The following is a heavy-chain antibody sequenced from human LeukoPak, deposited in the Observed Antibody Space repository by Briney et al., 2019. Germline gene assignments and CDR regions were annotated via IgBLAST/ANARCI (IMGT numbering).Heavy chain of an antibody. CDR1: GYTFTSYG. Sequence: ASVKVSCKASGYTFTSYGISWVRQAPGQGLEWMGWISAYNGNTNYAQKLQGRVTMTTDTSTSTAYMELRSLRSDDTAVYYCARRVDFWSGSYYYGMDVWGQGTTVTVS. J-gene: IGHJ6*02. CDR2: ISAYNGNT. D-gene: IGHD3-3*01. CDR3: ARRVDFWSGSYYYGMDV. V-gene: IGHV1-18*01.